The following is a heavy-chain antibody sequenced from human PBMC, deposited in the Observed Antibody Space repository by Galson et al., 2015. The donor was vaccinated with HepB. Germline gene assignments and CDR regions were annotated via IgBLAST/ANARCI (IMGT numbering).Heavy chain of an antibody. J-gene: IGHJ4*02. CDR1: GGTFSSYA. Sequence: SVKVSCKASGGTFSSYAISWVRQAPGQGLEWMGGIIPIFGTANYAQKFQGRVTITADESTSTAYMELSSLRSEDTAVYYCARLIPAYSGSYNDYWGQGTLVTVSS. V-gene: IGHV1-69*13. D-gene: IGHD1-26*01. CDR3: ARLIPAYSGSYNDY. CDR2: IIPIFGTA.